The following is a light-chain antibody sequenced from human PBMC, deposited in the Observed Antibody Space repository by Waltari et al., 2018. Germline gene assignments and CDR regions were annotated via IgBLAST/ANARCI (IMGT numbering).Light chain of an antibody. J-gene: IGLJ3*02. Sequence: QSVLTQPPSVSAAPGQRVTISCSGSSSNIGSHYVSWYQQLPGRAPNLLIYENNKRPPGIPDRFSGSKSGTSATLGITGLQTGDEADYYCGTWDGSLSANWVFGGGTKLTVL. CDR2: ENN. CDR1: SSNIGSHY. V-gene: IGLV1-51*02. CDR3: GTWDGSLSANWV.